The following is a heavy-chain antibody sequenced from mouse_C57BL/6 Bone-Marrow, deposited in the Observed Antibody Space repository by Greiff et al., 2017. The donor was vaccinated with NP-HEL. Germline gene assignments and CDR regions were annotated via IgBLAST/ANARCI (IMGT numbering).Heavy chain of an antibody. CDR2: IYPGSGNT. V-gene: IGHV1-76*01. J-gene: IGHJ3*01. D-gene: IGHD2-4*01. Sequence: QVHVKQSGAELVRPGASVKLSCKASGYTFTDYYINWVKQRPGQGLEWIARIYPGSGNTYYNEKFKGKATLTAEKSSSTACMQLSSLTSEDSAVYFCARSRVYYDYDGAWFAYWGQGTLVTVSA. CDR1: GYTFTDYY. CDR3: ARSRVYYDYDGAWFAY.